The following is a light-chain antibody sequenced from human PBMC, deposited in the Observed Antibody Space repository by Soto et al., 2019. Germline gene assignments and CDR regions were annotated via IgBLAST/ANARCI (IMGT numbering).Light chain of an antibody. V-gene: IGKV3-11*01. CDR2: DAS. J-gene: IGKJ1*01. CDR1: QSVSSY. CDR3: HQRQSWSRT. Sequence: EIVLAQSPATLSLSPWERATLSCMASQSVSSYLACYQQKPGQAPRLLIYDASNRATGIPARFSGSGSGTDFTLTISDVEPEDFAVYYCHQRQSWSRTFGQGTKV.